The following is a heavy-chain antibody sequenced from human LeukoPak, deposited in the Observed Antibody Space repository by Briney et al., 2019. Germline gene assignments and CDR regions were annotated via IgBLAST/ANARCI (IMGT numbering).Heavy chain of an antibody. D-gene: IGHD2-15*01. J-gene: IGHJ4*02. V-gene: IGHV3-74*01. CDR1: GFTFSNYW. CDR2: IKSDGSTT. Sequence: GRSLRLSCAASGFTFSNYWMHWVRHAPGKGLVWLSRIKSDGSTTNYAASVKGRFTISRDNAKNTLYLQMNSLRAEDTAVYYCARDQDIRGQGTLVTVSS. CDR3: ARDQDI.